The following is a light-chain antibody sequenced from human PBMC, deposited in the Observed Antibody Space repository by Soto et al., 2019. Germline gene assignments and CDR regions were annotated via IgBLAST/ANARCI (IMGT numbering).Light chain of an antibody. J-gene: IGKJ1*01. V-gene: IGKV1-39*01. CDR3: QQCFTTPQT. CDR1: QTIASY. CDR2: AAS. Sequence: DIQMTQSPSTLSGSVGDRVTIACRTRQTIASYLNWYQQKPGKAPKLLISAASSLQSGVPPRFSCSGSGTDFTLTIHSLQPEDFATYYWQQCFTTPQTFGKGAKVDIK.